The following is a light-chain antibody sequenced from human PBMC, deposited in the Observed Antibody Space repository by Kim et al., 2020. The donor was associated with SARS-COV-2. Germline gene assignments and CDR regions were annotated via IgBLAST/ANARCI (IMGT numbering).Light chain of an antibody. J-gene: IGLJ3*02. CDR3: CSYAVRNIGV. Sequence: GESGTISCTGTRSDIGGYEFVSWYQQHPGKAPELMIYEVTKRPSGVPDRFSGSKSGNTASLTVSGLQTEDEADYYCCSYAVRNIGVFGGGTQLTVL. V-gene: IGLV2-8*01. CDR2: EVT. CDR1: RSDIGGYEF.